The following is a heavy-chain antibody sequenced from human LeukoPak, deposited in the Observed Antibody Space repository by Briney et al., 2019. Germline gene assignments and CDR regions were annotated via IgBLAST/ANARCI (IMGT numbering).Heavy chain of an antibody. CDR3: ARRTDVDTATYCFDH. D-gene: IGHD5-18*01. CDR1: GGSITSSSYY. CDR2: VHYGGST. Sequence: SETLSLTCTVSGGSITSSSYYWAWIRQPPGKGLGWIGSVHYGGSTYYNPSVQSRVTLSVDTSKNQFSLPLSSVTAADTAVYYCARRTDVDTATYCFDHWGQGTLVTVSS. J-gene: IGHJ4*02. V-gene: IGHV4-39*01.